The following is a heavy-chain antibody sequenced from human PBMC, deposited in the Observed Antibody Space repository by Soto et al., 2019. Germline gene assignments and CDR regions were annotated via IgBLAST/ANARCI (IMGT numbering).Heavy chain of an antibody. V-gene: IGHV3-48*03. J-gene: IGHJ3*02. Sequence: GGSLRLSCAASGFTFRSYEMNWVRQAPGKGLEWVSYISSSGTTIYYADSVKGRFTISRDNAKNSLYQQTNSLRAEDTAVYYCARDLPTVTTEGCDAFDIWGQGTMVTVSS. CDR1: GFTFRSYE. D-gene: IGHD4-17*01. CDR3: ARDLPTVTTEGCDAFDI. CDR2: ISSSGTTI.